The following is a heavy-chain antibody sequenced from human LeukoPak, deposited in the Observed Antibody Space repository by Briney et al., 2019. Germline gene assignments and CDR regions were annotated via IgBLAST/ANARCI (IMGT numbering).Heavy chain of an antibody. CDR3: ARLAITMVRGVITDY. V-gene: IGHV4-34*01. J-gene: IGHJ4*02. D-gene: IGHD3-10*01. CDR1: GGSFSGYY. Sequence: PSETLSLTCAVYGGSFSGYYWSWIRQPPGKGLEWIGEINHSGSTNYNPSLKSRVTISVDTSKNQFPLKLSSVTAADTAVYYCARLAITMVRGVITDYWGQGTLVTVSS. CDR2: INHSGST.